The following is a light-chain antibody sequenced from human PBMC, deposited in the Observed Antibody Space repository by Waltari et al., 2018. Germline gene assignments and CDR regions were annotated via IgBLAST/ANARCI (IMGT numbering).Light chain of an antibody. CDR1: NSNIGIYS. CDR2: SSS. J-gene: IGLJ3*02. CDR3: VTWDDGLDACV. Sequence: QSVLTQSPSASGTPGQRVTISCSGGNSNIGIYSVTWYQQLPGMAPKLLIHSSSQRPSGVPDRFSGSMSGPSASLAISGLQSEDESDYYCVTWDDGLDACVFGGVTKLTVL. V-gene: IGLV1-44*01.